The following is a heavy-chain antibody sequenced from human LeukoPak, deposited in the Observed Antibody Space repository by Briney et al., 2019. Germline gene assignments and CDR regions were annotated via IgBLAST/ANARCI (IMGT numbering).Heavy chain of an antibody. J-gene: IGHJ6*02. CDR3: ARGDTYYDILTGYVYYYGMDV. V-gene: IGHV4-59*01. CDR1: GGSISSYY. Sequence: MTSETLSLTCTVSGGSISSYYWSWIRQPPGKGLEWIGYIYYSGSTNYNPSLKSRVPISVDTSKNQFSLKLSSVTAADTAVYYCARGDTYYDILTGYVYYYGMDVWGQGTTVTVSS. CDR2: IYYSGST. D-gene: IGHD3-9*01.